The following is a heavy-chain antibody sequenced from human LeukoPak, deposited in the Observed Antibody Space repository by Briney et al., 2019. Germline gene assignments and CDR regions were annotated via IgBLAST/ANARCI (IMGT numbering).Heavy chain of an antibody. CDR2: ISSSSGDT. CDR1: GFTFSSYT. J-gene: IGHJ4*02. V-gene: IGHV3-21*05. CDR3: ARGSRTIELGDDY. D-gene: IGHD5-24*01. Sequence: GGSLRLSCAASGFTFSSYTMNWVRQAPGKGLEWLSYISSSSGDTNYADSVKGRITISRDNAKNSLYLQMNSLRAEDTAVYYCARGSRTIELGDDYWGQGTLVTVSS.